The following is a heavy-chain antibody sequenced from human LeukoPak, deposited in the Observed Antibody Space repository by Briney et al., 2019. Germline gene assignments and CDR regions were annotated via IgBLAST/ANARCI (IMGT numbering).Heavy chain of an antibody. V-gene: IGHV4-4*09. J-gene: IGHJ4*02. D-gene: IGHD1-26*01. CDR2: IYTSGST. Sequence: PSETLSLTCTVSGGSISSYYWSWIRQPPGKGLEWIGYIYTSGSTNYNPSLKSRVTISVDTSKNQFSLKLSSVTAADTAVYYCARVEVVGATKFDYWGQGTLVTVSS. CDR3: ARVEVVGATKFDY. CDR1: GGSISSYY.